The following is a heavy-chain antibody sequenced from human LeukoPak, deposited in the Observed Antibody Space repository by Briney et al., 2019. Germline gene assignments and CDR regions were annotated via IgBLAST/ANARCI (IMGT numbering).Heavy chain of an antibody. D-gene: IGHD6-6*01. V-gene: IGHV3-48*04. J-gene: IGHJ4*02. CDR3: TRWPGSSYPIDY. Sequence: GGSLRLSCAASGFTFSAYSMNWVRQAPGKGLEWVSFISSSTTTITYADSVRGRFTISRDNAKNSLYLQMNSLRAEDTAVYYCTRWPGSSYPIDYWGQGNLGTPSS. CDR1: GFTFSAYS. CDR2: ISSSTTTI.